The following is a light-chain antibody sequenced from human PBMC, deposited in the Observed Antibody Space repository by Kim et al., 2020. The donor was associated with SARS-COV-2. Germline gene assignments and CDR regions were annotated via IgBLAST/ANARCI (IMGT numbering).Light chain of an antibody. CDR2: YDN. J-gene: IGLJ1*01. V-gene: IGLV3-21*04. CDR3: QVWAGRSDHYV. Sequence: SYELTQPTSVSVAPGKTARVSCGGNILGSKSVHWYQQKPGQAPVLVIYYDNDRPSGIPDRFSASNSGNTATLTISRVEAGDEADYYCQVWAGRSDHYVFGSGTKVTVL. CDR1: ILGSKS.